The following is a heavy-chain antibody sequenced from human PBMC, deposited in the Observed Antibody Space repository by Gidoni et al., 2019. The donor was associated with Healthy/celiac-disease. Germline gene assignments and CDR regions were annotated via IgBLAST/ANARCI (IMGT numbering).Heavy chain of an antibody. D-gene: IGHD3-22*01. CDR3: ARGRGYYYDSRRVHYYYYMDV. V-gene: IGHV4-34*01. Sequence: QVQLQQWGAGLLKPSETLSLTCAVYGGSFQWLLLELDPPAPREGAGVVWEINHSGSTHYNPSLKSRVTISVDTSKNQFSLKLSSVTAADTAVYYCARGRGYYYDSRRVHYYYYMDVWGKGTTVTVSS. CDR2: INHSGST. J-gene: IGHJ6*03. CDR1: GGSFQWLL.